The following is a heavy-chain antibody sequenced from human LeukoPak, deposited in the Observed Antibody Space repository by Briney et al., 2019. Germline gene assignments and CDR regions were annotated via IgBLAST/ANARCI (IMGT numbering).Heavy chain of an antibody. CDR2: INWNGGST. D-gene: IGHD3-10*01. Sequence: GGSLRLSCAASGFTFDDYGMSWVRQAPGKGLEWVSGINWNGGSTGYADSVKGRFTISRDNAKNSLYPQMNSLRAEDTTLYYCARVWFGEPPAYNWFDPWGQGTLVTVSS. CDR1: GFTFDDYG. V-gene: IGHV3-20*04. CDR3: ARVWFGEPPAYNWFDP. J-gene: IGHJ5*02.